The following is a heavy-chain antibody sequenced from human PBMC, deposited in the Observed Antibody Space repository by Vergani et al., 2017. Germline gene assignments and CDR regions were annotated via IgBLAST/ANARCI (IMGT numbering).Heavy chain of an antibody. CDR2: IYYSGST. D-gene: IGHD5-18*01. V-gene: IGHV4-31*03. CDR3: ARVSRPLSFGYSYGSLRWGYYYYGMDV. Sequence: QVKLQESGPGLVKPSQTLSLTCTVSGGPISSGGYYWSWIRQHPGKGLEWIGYIYYSGSTYYNPSLKSRVTISVATSRNQFSLKLCCGPAADTAVDYCARVSRPLSFGYSYGSLRWGYYYYGMDVWGQGTTVTVSS. CDR1: GGPISSGGYY. J-gene: IGHJ6*02.